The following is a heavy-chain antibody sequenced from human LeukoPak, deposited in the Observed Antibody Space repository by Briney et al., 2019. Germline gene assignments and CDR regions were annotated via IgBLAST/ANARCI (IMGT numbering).Heavy chain of an antibody. CDR3: ARGRYYYGSGSS. J-gene: IGHJ4*02. Sequence: SETLSLTCTVSGGSISSSSYYWGWIRQPPGKGLEWIESIYYSGSTYYNPSLKSRVTISVDTSKNQFSLKLSSVTAADTAVYYCARGRYYYGSGSSRGQGTLVTVSS. CDR2: IYYSGST. CDR1: GGSISSSSYY. D-gene: IGHD3-10*01. V-gene: IGHV4-39*01.